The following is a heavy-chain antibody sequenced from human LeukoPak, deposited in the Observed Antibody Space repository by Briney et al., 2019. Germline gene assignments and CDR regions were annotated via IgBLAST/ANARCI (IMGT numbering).Heavy chain of an antibody. CDR1: GFGFANWW. CDR2: IYPDDPDI. V-gene: IGHV5-51*01. J-gene: IGHJ3*01. CDR3: AKKRSSGYYDSGGYAIDAFDV. Sequence: GEALQISCKGSGFGFANWWIGWGRRVSGKGVEWMGTIYPDDPDIRYSPSFQGQVTISGHKSFSTVYLQWSSLKASDTAMYFCAKKRSSGYYDSGGYAIDAFDVWGQGTMVTVSS. D-gene: IGHD3-22*01.